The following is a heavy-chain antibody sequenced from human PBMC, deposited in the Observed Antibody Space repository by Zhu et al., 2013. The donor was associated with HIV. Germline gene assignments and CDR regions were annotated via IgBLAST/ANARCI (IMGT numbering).Heavy chain of an antibody. CDR3: GHESSASRENWF. J-gene: IGHJ5*01. D-gene: IGHD1-26*01. Sequence: QVQLVQSGAEVKKPGSSVKVSCKTSGDTFSTYAISWVRQAPGQGLDWMGGIIPIFGRPNYAQKFQGRVTITADKSTSTAYMELSSLRSEDTAVSGGGHESSASRENWF. CDR1: GDTFSTYA. CDR2: IIPIFGRP. V-gene: IGHV1-69*06.